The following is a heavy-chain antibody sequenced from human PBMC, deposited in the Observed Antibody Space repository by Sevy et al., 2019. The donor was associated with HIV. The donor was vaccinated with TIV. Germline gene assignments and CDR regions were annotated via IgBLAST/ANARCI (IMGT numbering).Heavy chain of an antibody. CDR2: INSDGSST. CDR3: ARDWVYDTSGYYLEAAFDI. J-gene: IGHJ3*02. CDR1: GFTFSSYW. D-gene: IGHD3-22*01. Sequence: GGSLRLSCAASGFTFSSYWMHWVRQAPGKGLVWVSRINSDGSSTNFADSVKGRFTMSRDNAKNTLYLQMNSLRAEDTAVYYCARDWVYDTSGYYLEAAFDIWGLGTMVTVSS. V-gene: IGHV3-74*01.